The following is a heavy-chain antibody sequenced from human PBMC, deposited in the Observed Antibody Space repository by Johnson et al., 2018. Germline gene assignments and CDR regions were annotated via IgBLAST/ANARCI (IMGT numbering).Heavy chain of an antibody. CDR3: ARILSPVSAFDI. J-gene: IGHJ3*02. V-gene: IGHV1-46*01. CDR1: GYTFTSYC. D-gene: IGHD3-16*02. Sequence: QVQLVQSGAEVKKPGASVKVSCKASGYTFTSYCMHWVRQAPGQGLEWMGIINPSGGSTSYAQKFQGRVTMTRNTPISTAYMELSSLRSEDTAVYYCARILSPVSAFDIWGQGTMVTVSS. CDR2: INPSGGST.